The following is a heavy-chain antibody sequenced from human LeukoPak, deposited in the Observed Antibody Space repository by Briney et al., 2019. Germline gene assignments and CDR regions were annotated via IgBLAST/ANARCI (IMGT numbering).Heavy chain of an antibody. D-gene: IGHD3-3*01. Sequence: GGSLRLSCAASGFTFSSYAMSWVRQAPGKGLEWVSAISGSGGSTYYADSVKGRFTISRDNSKNTLYLQMNSLRAEDTAVYYCAKDRTIFGVVPGWFDPWGQGTLVTVSS. CDR2: ISGSGGST. V-gene: IGHV3-23*01. J-gene: IGHJ5*02. CDR3: AKDRTIFGVVPGWFDP. CDR1: GFTFSSYA.